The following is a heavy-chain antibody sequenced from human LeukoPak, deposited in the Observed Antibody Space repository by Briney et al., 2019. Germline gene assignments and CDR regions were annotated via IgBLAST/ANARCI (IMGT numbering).Heavy chain of an antibody. D-gene: IGHD5-24*01. CDR3: ARAGDGYNDY. Sequence: ASVKVSCKASGGTFSSYAISWVRQAPGQGLEWMGWINPNSGGTNYAQKFQGRVTMTRDTSISTAYMELSRLRSDDTAVYYCARAGDGYNDYWGQGTLVTVSS. J-gene: IGHJ4*02. CDR2: INPNSGGT. CDR1: GGTFSSYA. V-gene: IGHV1-2*02.